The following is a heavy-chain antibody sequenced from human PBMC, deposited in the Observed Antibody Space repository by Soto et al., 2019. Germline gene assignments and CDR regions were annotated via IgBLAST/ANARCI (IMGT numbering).Heavy chain of an antibody. J-gene: IGHJ4*02. Sequence: QVQLTESGGGLVKPGGSLRLSCAASGFTFSALYMSWIRQAPGKGLEWISCIGSGGDKKIYAESVRGRFTISRDNAKNSLYLQMNSLRAEDTAVYYCARARGAVTGDYFDYWGQGTLVTVSS. V-gene: IGHV3-11*01. CDR2: IGSGGDKK. CDR3: ARARGAVTGDYFDY. D-gene: IGHD6-19*01. CDR1: GFTFSALY.